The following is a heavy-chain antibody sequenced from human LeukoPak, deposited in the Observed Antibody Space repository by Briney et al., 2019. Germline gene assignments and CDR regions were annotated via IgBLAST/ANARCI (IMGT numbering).Heavy chain of an antibody. J-gene: IGHJ4*02. Sequence: PSETLSLTCTVSGGSISSYYWSWIRQPPGKGLEWIGYIYYSGSTNYNPSLKSRVTISVDTSKNQISLKLSSVTAADTAVYYCARAEGATVDYWGQGTLVTVSS. V-gene: IGHV4-59*01. CDR1: GGSISSYY. CDR2: IYYSGST. D-gene: IGHD1-26*01. CDR3: ARAEGATVDY.